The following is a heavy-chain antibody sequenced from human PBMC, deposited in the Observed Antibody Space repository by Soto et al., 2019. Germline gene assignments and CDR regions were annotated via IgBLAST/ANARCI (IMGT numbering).Heavy chain of an antibody. Sequence: SETLSLTCTVSGGSISSYYWSWIRQPPGKGLEWIGYIYYSGSTNYNPSIKSRVTISVDTSKNQISLKLSSVTAADTAVYYCESSNIAATGFYYYGMDVWGRGTTVTVSS. D-gene: IGHD6-13*01. CDR3: ESSNIAATGFYYYGMDV. CDR2: IYYSGST. J-gene: IGHJ6*02. CDR1: GGSISSYY. V-gene: IGHV4-59*01.